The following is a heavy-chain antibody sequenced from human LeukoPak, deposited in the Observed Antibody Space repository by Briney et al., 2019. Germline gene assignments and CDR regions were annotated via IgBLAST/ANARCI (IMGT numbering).Heavy chain of an antibody. D-gene: IGHD1-14*01. CDR1: GGSISSSSYY. Sequence: PQTLSLTCTVSGGSISSSSYYWGWIRQPPGKGLEWIGSIYYSGSTYYNPSLKSRVTISVDTSKNQFSLKLSSVTAADTAVYYCARDGNPWNLDIWGRGTLVTVSS. CDR2: IYYSGST. CDR3: ARDGNPWNLDI. V-gene: IGHV4-39*07. J-gene: IGHJ2*01.